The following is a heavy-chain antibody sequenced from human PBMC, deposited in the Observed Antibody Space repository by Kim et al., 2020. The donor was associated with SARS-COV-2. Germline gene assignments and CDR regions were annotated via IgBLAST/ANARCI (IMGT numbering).Heavy chain of an antibody. CDR1: GDSVSSNSAA. CDR2: TYYRSKWYN. CDR3: ARGRNYYGSGSYSPLGYYGMDV. J-gene: IGHJ6*02. V-gene: IGHV6-1*01. Sequence: SQTLSLTCAISGDSVSSNSAAWNWIRQSPSRGLEWLGRTYYRSKWYNDYAVSVKSRITINPDTSKNQFSLQLNSVTPEDTAVYYCARGRNYYGSGSYSPLGYYGMDVWGQGTTVTVSS. D-gene: IGHD3-10*01.